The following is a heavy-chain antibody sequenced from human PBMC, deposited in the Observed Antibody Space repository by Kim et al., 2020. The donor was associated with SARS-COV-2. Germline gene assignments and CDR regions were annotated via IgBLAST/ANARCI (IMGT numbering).Heavy chain of an antibody. CDR3: AKDRGARYNYGMDV. V-gene: IGHV3-9*01. Sequence: GGSLRLSCAASGFTFDDYAMHWVRQAPGKGLEWVSGISWNSGSIGYADSVKGRFTTSRDNAKNSLYLQMNSLRAEDTAFYYCAKDRGARYNYGMDVWGQGATVTVSS. CDR1: GFTFDDYA. CDR2: ISWNSGSI. J-gene: IGHJ6*02. D-gene: IGHD3-10*01.